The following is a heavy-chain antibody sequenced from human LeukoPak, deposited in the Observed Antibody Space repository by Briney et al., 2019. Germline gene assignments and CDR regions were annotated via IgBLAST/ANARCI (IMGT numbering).Heavy chain of an antibody. D-gene: IGHD5-18*01. CDR3: ATEADTAMALPKN. CDR1: GFTFNNPW. V-gene: IGHV3-15*01. Sequence: MTGGPLKLSCAPSGFTFNNPWMSWVRLAPGKGLEWVGRIKSKTDGGTADYAAPVEGRCTISRDDSKNMVFLQMNSLKIADTALYFCATEADTAMALPKNWGQGTLVTVSS. J-gene: IGHJ4*02. CDR2: IKSKTDGGTA.